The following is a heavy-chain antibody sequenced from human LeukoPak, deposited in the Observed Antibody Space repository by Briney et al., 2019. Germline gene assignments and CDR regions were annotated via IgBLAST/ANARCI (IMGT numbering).Heavy chain of an antibody. Sequence: GGSLRLSCAASGFTVSSNYMSWIRQAPGKGLEWVSVIYSDGTTYYADSVKGRFTISRDNSKNTLYLQMNSLRAEDTAVYYCARDSDGFFDFWGQGTLVTVSS. CDR3: ARDSDGFFDF. J-gene: IGHJ4*02. CDR1: GFTVSSNY. CDR2: IYSDGTT. D-gene: IGHD3-3*01. V-gene: IGHV3-53*01.